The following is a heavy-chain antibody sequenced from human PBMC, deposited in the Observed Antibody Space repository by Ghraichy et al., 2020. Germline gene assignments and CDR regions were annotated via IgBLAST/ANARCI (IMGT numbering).Heavy chain of an antibody. CDR3: ARAGGQLEYYYYYGMDV. CDR2: IYYSGST. D-gene: IGHD2-2*01. CDR1: GGSISSYY. V-gene: IGHV4-59*01. Sequence: SETLSLTCTVSGGSISSYYWRWIQQPPGKGLEWIGYIYYSGSTNYNPSFKSRVTISVDTSKNKFSLKLSSVTAADTTVYYCARAGGQLEYYYYYGMDVWGQGTTVTVSS. J-gene: IGHJ6*02.